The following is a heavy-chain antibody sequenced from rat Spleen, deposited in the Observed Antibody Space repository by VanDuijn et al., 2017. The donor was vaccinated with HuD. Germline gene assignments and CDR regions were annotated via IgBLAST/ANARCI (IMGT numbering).Heavy chain of an antibody. CDR1: GFTFSNFD. J-gene: IGHJ2*01. D-gene: IGHD4-3*01. Sequence: EVQLVESGGGLVRPGGSLKLSCSVSGFTFSNFDMAWVRQAPTKGLAWVSSISPSGGGTYYRDSVKGRFTISRDNAKSSLYLQMDSLRSEDTATYYCATEKTIRAHYWGQGVMVTVSS. CDR3: ATEKTIRAHY. V-gene: IGHV5-19*01. CDR2: ISPSGGGT.